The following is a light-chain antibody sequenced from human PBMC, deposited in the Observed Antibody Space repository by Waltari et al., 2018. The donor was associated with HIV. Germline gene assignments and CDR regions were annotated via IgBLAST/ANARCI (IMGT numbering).Light chain of an antibody. CDR3: QHYNNWLLT. CDR1: QSVSSN. J-gene: IGKJ3*01. CDR2: GAS. V-gene: IGKV3-15*01. Sequence: EIVMTQSPATLSVSPGERATLSCRASQSVSSNLAWDQQKPGQAPRLLIYGASTRATGIPARFSGSGSGTEFTLTISSLQSEDFAVYYCQHYNNWLLTFGPGTKVDIK.